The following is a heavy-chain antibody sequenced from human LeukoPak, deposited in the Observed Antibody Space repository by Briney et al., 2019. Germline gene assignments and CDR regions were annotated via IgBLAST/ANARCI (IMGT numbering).Heavy chain of an antibody. V-gene: IGHV3-53*01. Sequence: PGGSLRLSCAASGLTFSSNYMSWVRQAPGKGLEWVSGIYSGGSTYYADSVKGRFTISRDNSKNTLYLQMNTLSAEDTAVYYCARDVRGNSLGDYWGQGTLVTVST. D-gene: IGHD5-18*01. CDR2: IYSGGST. J-gene: IGHJ4*02. CDR1: GLTFSSNY. CDR3: ARDVRGNSLGDY.